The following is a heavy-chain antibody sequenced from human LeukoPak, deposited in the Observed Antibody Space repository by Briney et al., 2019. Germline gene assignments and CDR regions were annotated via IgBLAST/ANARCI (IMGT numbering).Heavy chain of an antibody. V-gene: IGHV1-69*13. D-gene: IGHD1-1*01. Sequence: SVKVSCTASGGTFSSYAISWVRQAPGQGLEWMGGIIPIFGTANYAQKFQGRVTITADESTSTAYMELSSLRSEDTAVYYCARVLDVDYYYGIDVWGQGTTVTVSS. CDR2: IIPIFGTA. CDR3: ARVLDVDYYYGIDV. J-gene: IGHJ6*02. CDR1: GGTFSSYA.